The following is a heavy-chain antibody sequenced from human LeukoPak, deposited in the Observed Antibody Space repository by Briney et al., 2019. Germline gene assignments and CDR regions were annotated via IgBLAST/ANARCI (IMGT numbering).Heavy chain of an antibody. J-gene: IGHJ5*02. V-gene: IGHV1-8*02. CDR3: ARVYNDSSGYRPLRA. Sequence: ASVKVSCKASGYTFTSYGISWVRQATGQGLEWMGWMNPNSGNTGYAQKLQGRVTMTRNTSISTAYMELSSLRSEDTAVYYCARVYNDSSGYRPLRAWGQGTLVTVSS. D-gene: IGHD3-22*01. CDR1: GYTFTSYG. CDR2: MNPNSGNT.